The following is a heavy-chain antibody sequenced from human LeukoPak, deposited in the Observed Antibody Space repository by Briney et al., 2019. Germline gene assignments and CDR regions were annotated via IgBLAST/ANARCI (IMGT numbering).Heavy chain of an antibody. V-gene: IGHV3-23*01. J-gene: IGHJ4*02. Sequence: GGSLRLSCAASGFTFSSYAMSWVRQAPGKGLEWVSAINSAGSTYYGDSVRGRFTISRDNSKNVLYLQMNSLRAEDTALYYCVKDQNTAATAPFDYWGQGTLVTVSS. D-gene: IGHD6-25*01. CDR1: GFTFSSYA. CDR2: INSAGST. CDR3: VKDQNTAATAPFDY.